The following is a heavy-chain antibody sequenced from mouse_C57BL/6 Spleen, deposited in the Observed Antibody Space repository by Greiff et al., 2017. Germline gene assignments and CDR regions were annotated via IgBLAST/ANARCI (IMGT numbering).Heavy chain of an antibody. Sequence: EVQRVESGGGLVKPGGSLKLSCAASGFTFSSYTMSWVRQTPEKRLEWVATISGGGGNTYYPDSVKGRFTISRDNAKNTLYLQMSSLRSEDTALYYCARHGGNFYFDYWGQGTTLTVSS. CDR2: ISGGGGNT. D-gene: IGHD2-1*01. CDR3: ARHGGNFYFDY. J-gene: IGHJ2*01. V-gene: IGHV5-9*01. CDR1: GFTFSSYT.